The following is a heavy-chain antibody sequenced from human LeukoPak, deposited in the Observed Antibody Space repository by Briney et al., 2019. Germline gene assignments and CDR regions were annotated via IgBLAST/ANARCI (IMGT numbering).Heavy chain of an antibody. J-gene: IGHJ4*02. CDR2: ISVRVGST. D-gene: IGHD2-2*02. CDR3: AKVPVAYCGSTSCYTQYYFDY. Sequence: PGGSRRLSLPALGFTFTSYAMSGFRRPPGKGLEGVSAISVRVGSTYYADSVKGRFTISRDNSKNTLYLQMNSLRAEDTAVYYCAKVPVAYCGSTSCYTQYYFDYWGQGTLVTVSS. CDR1: GFTFTSYA. V-gene: IGHV3-23*01.